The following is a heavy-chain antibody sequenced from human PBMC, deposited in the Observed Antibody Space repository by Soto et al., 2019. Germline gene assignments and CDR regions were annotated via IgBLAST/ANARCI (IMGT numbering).Heavy chain of an antibody. CDR3: ARRIAARPYYYYGMDV. CDR2: MNPNSGNT. CDR1: GYTFTSYD. Sequence: QVQLVQSGAEVKKPGASVKVSCKASGYTFTSYDINWVRQATGQGLEWMGWMNPNSGNTGYAQKFQGRVTMTRNTSISTAYMELSSLRSEDTAVYYCARRIAARPYYYYGMDVWGQGTTVTVSS. V-gene: IGHV1-8*01. J-gene: IGHJ6*02. D-gene: IGHD6-6*01.